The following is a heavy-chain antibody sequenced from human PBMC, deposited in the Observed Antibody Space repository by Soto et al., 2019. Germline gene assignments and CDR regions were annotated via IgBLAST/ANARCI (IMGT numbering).Heavy chain of an antibody. CDR1: GYTFTSYG. D-gene: IGHD2-2*01. V-gene: IGHV1-18*04. J-gene: IGHJ6*02. CDR2: ISAYNGNT. CDR3: ARAYCSSTSCRPRYYYYYYGMDV. Sequence: VASVKVSCKASGYTFTSYGISWVRQAPGQGLEWMGWISAYNGNTNYAQKLQGRVTMTTDTSTSTAYMELRSLRSDDTAVYYCARAYCSSTSCRPRYYYYYYGMDVWGQGTTVTVSS.